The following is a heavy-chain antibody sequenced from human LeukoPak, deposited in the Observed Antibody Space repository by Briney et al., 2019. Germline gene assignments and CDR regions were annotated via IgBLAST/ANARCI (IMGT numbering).Heavy chain of an antibody. CDR3: AKDAVQLWLRIDY. CDR2: INPSGGGT. Sequence: ASVKVSCKASGYTFTNYYIYWVRQAPGQGLEWMGIINPSGGGTKYAPKFQGRITMTRDTSISTAYMELSSLTSDDTAVYHCAKDAVQLWLRIDYWAQGTLVTVSS. CDR1: GYTFTNYY. D-gene: IGHD5-18*01. J-gene: IGHJ4*01. V-gene: IGHV1-2*02.